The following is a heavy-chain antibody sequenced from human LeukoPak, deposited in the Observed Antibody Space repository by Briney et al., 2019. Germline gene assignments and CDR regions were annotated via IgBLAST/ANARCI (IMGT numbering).Heavy chain of an antibody. D-gene: IGHD1-1*01. V-gene: IGHV3-30*18. CDR3: AKDRSGTQGRDAFDI. J-gene: IGHJ3*02. CDR1: GFTFRSFA. CDR2: ISYDGSNK. Sequence: GGSLRLSCAASGFTFRSFAMNWVRQAPGKGLEWVAVISYDGSNKYYADSVKGRFTISRDNSKNTLYLQMNSLRAEDTAVYYCAKDRSGTQGRDAFDIWGQGTMVTVSS.